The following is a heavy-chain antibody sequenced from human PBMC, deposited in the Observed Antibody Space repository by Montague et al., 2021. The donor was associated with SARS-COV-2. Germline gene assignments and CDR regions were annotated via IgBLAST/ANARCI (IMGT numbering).Heavy chain of an antibody. Sequence: SETLSLTCIVSGGSISSSYYWGWIRQPPGKGLEWIGSIYYSGSTYYNPSLKSRVTISVDTSKNQFSLKLSSVTAADTAVYYCARLDRDITILGVFRGYFDLWGRGTLVTVSS. V-gene: IGHV4-39*01. D-gene: IGHD3-3*01. J-gene: IGHJ2*01. CDR2: IYYSGST. CDR1: GGSISSSYY. CDR3: ARLDRDITILGVFRGYFDL.